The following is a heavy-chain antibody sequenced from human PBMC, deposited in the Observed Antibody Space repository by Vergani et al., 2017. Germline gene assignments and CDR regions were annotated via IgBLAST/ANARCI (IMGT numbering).Heavy chain of an antibody. D-gene: IGHD3-10*01. CDR2: IKSDGSIT. CDR3: ARDRYYLGSGSYPYFYYYGLDV. J-gene: IGHJ6*02. CDR1: GFSFNSYW. Sequence: DVHLAESGGGFFQPGGSLRFSCSASGFSFNSYWMHWVRQVPGKGLLWVSRIKSDGSITAYADSVKGRFTISRDNAQNTLYLQMNSLRVEDTGVYYCARDRYYLGSGSYPYFYYYGLDVWGQGTAVTVSS. V-gene: IGHV3-74*03.